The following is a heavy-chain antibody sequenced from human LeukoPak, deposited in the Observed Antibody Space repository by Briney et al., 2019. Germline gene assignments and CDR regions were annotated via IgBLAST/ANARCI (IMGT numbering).Heavy chain of an antibody. CDR2: ARNKANSYTT. CDR1: GFTFSDHY. Sequence: GGSLRLSCAASGFTFSDHYMDWVRQAPGKGLEWVGRARNKANSYTTEYAASVKGIFTISRDDSKNTAYLQMNSLRTEDTAVYYCTRGATGSHTLDYWGQGTLVTVSS. CDR3: TRGATGSHTLDY. V-gene: IGHV3-72*01. D-gene: IGHD1-26*01. J-gene: IGHJ4*02.